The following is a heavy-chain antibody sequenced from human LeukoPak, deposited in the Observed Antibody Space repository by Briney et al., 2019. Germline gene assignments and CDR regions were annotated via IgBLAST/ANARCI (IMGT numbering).Heavy chain of an antibody. Sequence: SVKVSCKASGGTFSSYAISWVRQAPGQGLEWMGRIIPILGIANYAQKFQGRVTITADKSTSTAYMELSSLRSEDTAVYYCARVAEMATIDYWGQGTLVTVSS. D-gene: IGHD5-24*01. V-gene: IGHV1-69*04. J-gene: IGHJ4*02. CDR1: GGTFSSYA. CDR3: ARVAEMATIDY. CDR2: IIPILGIA.